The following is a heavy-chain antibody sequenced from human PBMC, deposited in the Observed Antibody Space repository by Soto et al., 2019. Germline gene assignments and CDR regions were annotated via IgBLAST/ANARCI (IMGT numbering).Heavy chain of an antibody. CDR1: GFTFSSYA. V-gene: IGHV3-23*01. Sequence: EVQLLESGGGLVQPGGSLTLSCATSGFTFSSYAMVWVRQAAEKGLEWVASISNNGDTAYYADSVKGRFTISTGNSENTLSLQMNCLRAVDTALYFCAKSRVFIGAIVTLLDSWGQGTQVTVSS. CDR2: ISNNGDTA. CDR3: AKSRVFIGAIVTLLDS. D-gene: IGHD3-16*02. J-gene: IGHJ4*02.